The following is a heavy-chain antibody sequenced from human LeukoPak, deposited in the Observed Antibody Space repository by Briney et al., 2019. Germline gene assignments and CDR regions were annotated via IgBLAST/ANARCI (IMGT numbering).Heavy chain of an antibody. Sequence: AGGSLRLSCAASGFTFDDYGMSWVRQAPGKGLEWVSGINWNGGSTGYADSVKGRFTISRDNAKNSLYLQMNSLRAEDTALYYCAREAMIAAAGTEFDYWGQGTLVTVSS. CDR3: AREAMIAAAGTEFDY. CDR2: INWNGGST. J-gene: IGHJ4*02. CDR1: GFTFDDYG. D-gene: IGHD6-13*01. V-gene: IGHV3-20*04.